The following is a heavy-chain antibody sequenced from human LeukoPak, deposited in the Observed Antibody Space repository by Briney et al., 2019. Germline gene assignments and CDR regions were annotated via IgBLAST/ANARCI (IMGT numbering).Heavy chain of an antibody. CDR2: INTNTGNP. CDR3: ARLYSGYSGSYYFDY. Sequence: ASVKVSCEASGYTSTSYAMNWVRQAPGQGLEWMGWINTNTGNPTYAQGFTGRFVFSLDTSVSTAYLQISSLKAEDTAVYYCARLYSGYSGSYYFDYWGQGTLVTVSS. J-gene: IGHJ4*02. CDR1: GYTSTSYA. V-gene: IGHV7-4-1*02. D-gene: IGHD1-26*01.